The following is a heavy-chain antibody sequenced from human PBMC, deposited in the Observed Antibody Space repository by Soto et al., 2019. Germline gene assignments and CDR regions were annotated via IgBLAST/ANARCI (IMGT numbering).Heavy chain of an antibody. Sequence: SVKVSCKASGGTFSSYAISWVRQAPGQGLEWMGGIIPIFGTANYAQKFQGRVTITADESTSTAYMELSSLRSEDTAVYYCANLAAAGTPFDYWGQGTLVTVSS. J-gene: IGHJ4*02. CDR1: GGTFSSYA. D-gene: IGHD6-13*01. V-gene: IGHV1-69*13. CDR2: IIPIFGTA. CDR3: ANLAAAGTPFDY.